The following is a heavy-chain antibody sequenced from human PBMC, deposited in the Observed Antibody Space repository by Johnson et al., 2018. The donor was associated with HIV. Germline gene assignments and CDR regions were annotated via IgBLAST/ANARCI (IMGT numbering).Heavy chain of an antibody. D-gene: IGHD3-22*01. Sequence: VQLVESGGGVVQPGRSLRLSCAASGFTVSSNYMSWVRQAPGKGLEWVSVIYSGGSTYYADSVKGRFTISRDNSKNTLYLTMNSLRAEEPAVYYCSKNARNYYETWGQVTMVTVSS. CDR2: IYSGGST. CDR3: SKNARNYYET. CDR1: GFTVSSNY. J-gene: IGHJ3*01. V-gene: IGHV3-66*01.